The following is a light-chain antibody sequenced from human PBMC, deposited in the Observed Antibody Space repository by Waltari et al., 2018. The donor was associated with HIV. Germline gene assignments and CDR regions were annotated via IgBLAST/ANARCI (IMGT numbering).Light chain of an antibody. V-gene: IGLV2-14*01. Sequence: QSALTQPASVSGSPGQSITISCTGTSSDVGGYNYVSWYQQHPGKAPKLMIYDVSKRASVVSNRFSGSKSGNTASLTISGLQAEDEADYYCSSYTSSSTVVFGGGTKLTVL. CDR1: SSDVGGYNY. CDR2: DVS. CDR3: SSYTSSSTVV. J-gene: IGLJ2*01.